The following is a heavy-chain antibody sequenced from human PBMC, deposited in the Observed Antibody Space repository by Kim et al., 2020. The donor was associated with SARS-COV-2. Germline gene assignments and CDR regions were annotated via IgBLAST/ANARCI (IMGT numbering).Heavy chain of an antibody. CDR1: GFTFSSYT. CDR2: ITSSSRYI. D-gene: IGHD6-19*01. V-gene: IGHV3-21*01. J-gene: IGHJ4*02. CDR3: ARDAGYSSGWGFDY. Sequence: GGSLRLSCAASGFTFSSYTMNWVRQAPGKGLEWVSSITSSSRYIYYADSLKGRFTISRDNAKNSLYLQMNSLRAEDTAVYYCARDAGYSSGWGFDYWGQG.